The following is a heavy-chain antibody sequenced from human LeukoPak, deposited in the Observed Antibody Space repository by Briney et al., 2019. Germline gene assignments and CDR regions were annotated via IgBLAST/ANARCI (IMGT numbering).Heavy chain of an antibody. J-gene: IGHJ3*01. CDR2: ISSRSSYT. CDR3: ARSSYSSSSSV. V-gene: IGHV3-21*04. Sequence: GGSLRLSCAASGFIFSGYNMNWVRQAPGKGLEWVSSISSRSSYTYYADSVKGRFTISRDNAKNSLYLQMNSLRAEDTAVYYCARSSYSSSSSVWGQGTMVTVSS. CDR1: GFIFSGYN. D-gene: IGHD6-6*01.